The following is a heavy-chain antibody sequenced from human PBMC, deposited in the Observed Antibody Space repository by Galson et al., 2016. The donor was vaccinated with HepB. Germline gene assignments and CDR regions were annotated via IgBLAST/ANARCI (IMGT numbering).Heavy chain of an antibody. CDR2: IYYGGST. D-gene: IGHD3-22*01. CDR1: GGSISSYY. J-gene: IGHJ3*02. V-gene: IGHV4-59*01. Sequence: SETLSLTCTVSGGSISSYYWNWIRQPPGKGLEWIGYIYYGGSTNHNPALKSRVTISVDTSKNQFSLKLSSVTAADTAVYYCASHSSGHLDAFDIWGQGTMVTVSS. CDR3: ASHSSGHLDAFDI.